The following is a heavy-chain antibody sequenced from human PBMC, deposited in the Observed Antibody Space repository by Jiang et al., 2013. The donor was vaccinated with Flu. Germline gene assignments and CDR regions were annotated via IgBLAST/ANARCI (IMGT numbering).Heavy chain of an antibody. CDR3: ARGMTYYYGSGSHNWFDP. V-gene: IGHV1-2*04. CDR1: GYTFTSYY. D-gene: IGHD3-10*01. Sequence: SGAEVKKPGASVKVSCKASGYTFTSYYMHWVRQAPGQGLEWMGIINPSGGTNYAQKFQGWVTMTRDTSISTAYMELSRLRSDDTAVYYCARGMTYYYGSGSHNWFDPWGQGTLVTVSS. CDR2: INPSGGT. J-gene: IGHJ5*02.